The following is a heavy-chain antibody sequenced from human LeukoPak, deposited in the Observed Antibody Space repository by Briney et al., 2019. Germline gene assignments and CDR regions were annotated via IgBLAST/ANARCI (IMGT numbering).Heavy chain of an antibody. J-gene: IGHJ4*02. V-gene: IGHV1-2*02. CDR3: KLTYYYDNSGDY. CDR1: GYTFTGYY. D-gene: IGHD3-22*01. Sequence: ASVKVSFEASGYTFTGYYMHWVRQAPGQGREWMGWINPNSGGAKDAQKLQGRVTINRDRSIRPAYVELSRRRSDDTAVYYCKLTYYYDNSGDYWGQGTLGIVSS. CDR2: INPNSGGA.